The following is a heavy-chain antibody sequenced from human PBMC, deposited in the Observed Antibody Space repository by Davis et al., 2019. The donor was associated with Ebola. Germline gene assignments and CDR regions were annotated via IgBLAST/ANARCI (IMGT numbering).Heavy chain of an antibody. CDR2: ISYDGRKE. V-gene: IGHV3-30*04. CDR3: TTVVLSSSGYYWYFDL. J-gene: IGHJ2*01. CDR1: GFTFSSYA. Sequence: GESLKISCAASGFTFSSYAMHWVRQAPGKGLEWVAVISYDGRKEYYPDSVRGRFTISRDNSKNTLYLQMNSLKTEDTAVYYCTTVVLSSSGYYWYFDLWGRGTLVTASS. D-gene: IGHD6-13*01.